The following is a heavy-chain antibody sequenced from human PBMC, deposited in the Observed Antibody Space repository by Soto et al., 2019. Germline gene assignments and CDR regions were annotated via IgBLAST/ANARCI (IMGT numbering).Heavy chain of an antibody. Sequence: QVQLQESGPGLVKPSQTLSLTCTVSGGSISSGDYYWSWLLQPPGKGLEWLGYIYYSGSTYYNPSLKSRVTISVGPSKNQFSLKLSAVAAADTAVYYWARSRGDGPIPFGYWGQGTLVTVAS. CDR3: ARSRGDGPIPFGY. CDR1: GGSISSGDYY. D-gene: IGHD2-21*01. J-gene: IGHJ4*02. CDR2: IYYSGST. V-gene: IGHV4-30-4*01.